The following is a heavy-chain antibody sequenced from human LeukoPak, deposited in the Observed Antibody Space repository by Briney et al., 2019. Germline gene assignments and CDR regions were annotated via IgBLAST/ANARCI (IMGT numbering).Heavy chain of an antibody. CDR2: ISSSGSTI. V-gene: IGHV3-48*03. J-gene: IGHJ3*02. Sequence: GGSLRLSCAASGFTFSSYEMNWVRQAPGKGLEWVSYISSSGSTIYYADSVKGRFTISRDNAKNSLYLQMNSLRAEDTAVCYCARDFEADWLSENDAFDIWGQGTMVTVSS. D-gene: IGHD3-9*01. CDR3: ARDFEADWLSENDAFDI. CDR1: GFTFSSYE.